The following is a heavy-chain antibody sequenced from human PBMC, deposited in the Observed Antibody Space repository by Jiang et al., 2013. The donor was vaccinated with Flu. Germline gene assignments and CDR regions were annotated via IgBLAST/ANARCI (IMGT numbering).Heavy chain of an antibody. V-gene: IGHV1-69*01. J-gene: IGHJ6*02. CDR3: ARARCGGDCYSFDNYFKYGMEV. CDR1: GGALSSYA. Sequence: GAEVKKPGSSVKVSCKASGGALSSYAINWVRQAPGQGLEWMGGIIPVFGSASYAQEFQDRVMITAGESPSTVYMELSSLRSEDTAIYFCARARCGGDCYSFDNYFKYGMEVWGQGTTVTVSS. CDR2: IIPVFGSA. D-gene: IGHD2-21*02.